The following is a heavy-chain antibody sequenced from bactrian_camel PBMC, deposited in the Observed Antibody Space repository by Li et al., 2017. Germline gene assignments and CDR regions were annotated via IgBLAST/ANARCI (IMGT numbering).Heavy chain of an antibody. Sequence: VQLVESGGGSVQAGGSLRLSCTRSGYTESTNSMAWFRQAPGKEREAVAAIYSAGVTTYYADSVKGRFTTSQDNGKNTVTLQMNSLKPEDTAMYYCAADHVNLQLARGYNYWGQGTQVTVS. J-gene: IGHJ4*01. D-gene: IGHD7*01. CDR1: GYTESTNS. CDR3: AADHVNLQLARGYNY. V-gene: IGHV3S40*01. CDR2: IYSAGVTT.